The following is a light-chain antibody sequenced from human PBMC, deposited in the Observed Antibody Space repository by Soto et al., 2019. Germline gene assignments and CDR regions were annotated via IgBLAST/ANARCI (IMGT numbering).Light chain of an antibody. CDR3: QQYNDWPLT. J-gene: IGKJ4*01. CDR2: DTS. Sequence: EIVMTQSPVTLSVSPGERATLSCRASQSFSSNLAWYQQKPGQAPRLLIYDTSTRATGVPARFSGSGSGTEFTLTISILQSEDFAVYYCQQYNDWPLTFGGGTKVEIK. CDR1: QSFSSN. V-gene: IGKV3-15*01.